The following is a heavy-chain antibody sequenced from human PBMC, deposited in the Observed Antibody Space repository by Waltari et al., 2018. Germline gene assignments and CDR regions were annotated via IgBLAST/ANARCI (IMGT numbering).Heavy chain of an antibody. CDR2: IYHSGST. J-gene: IGHJ5*02. CDR3: ARGGGLAENPFDWFDP. CDR1: GYSISSGYY. V-gene: IGHV4-38-2*01. D-gene: IGHD2-15*01. Sequence: QVQLQESGPGLVKPSETLSLTCAVSGYSISSGYYWGWIRQPPGKGLEWIGSIYHSGSTYYNPSLKSRVTISVDTSKNQFSLKLSSVTAADTAVYYCARGGGLAENPFDWFDPWGQGTLVTVSS.